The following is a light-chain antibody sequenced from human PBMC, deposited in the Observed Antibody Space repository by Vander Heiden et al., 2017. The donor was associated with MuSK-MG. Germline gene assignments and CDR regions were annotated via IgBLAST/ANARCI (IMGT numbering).Light chain of an antibody. CDR1: QSVSSSY. CDR2: GAS. V-gene: IGKV3-20*01. J-gene: IGKJ1*01. Sequence: EIVLTQSPVTLSLSTGERATLSCRASQSVSSSYLAWYQQKPGQAPRLLIYGASSRATGIPDRFSGSGSGTDFTLTISRLEPEDFAVYYCQQDGSSPWTFGQGTKVXIK. CDR3: QQDGSSPWT.